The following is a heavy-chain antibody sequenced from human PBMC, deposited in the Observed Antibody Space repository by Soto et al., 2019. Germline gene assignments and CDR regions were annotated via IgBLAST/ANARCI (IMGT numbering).Heavy chain of an antibody. J-gene: IGHJ5*02. CDR2: IYYSGST. CDR3: ARGAGWYGH. V-gene: IGHV4-59*01. CDR1: GGSITSYY. Sequence: SETLSLTCTVSGGSITSYYWSWLRQPPGKGLEWIGYIYYSGSTNYNPSLKSRVTISVDTSENQFSLKLNSVTAADTAVYYCARGAGWYGHWGQGTLVTVSS.